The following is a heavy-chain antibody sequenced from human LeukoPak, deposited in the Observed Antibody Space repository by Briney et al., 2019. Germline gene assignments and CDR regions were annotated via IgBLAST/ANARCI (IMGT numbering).Heavy chain of an antibody. CDR3: ARESSLGGYCDY. D-gene: IGHD2-21*01. CDR1: GYTFTGYY. Sequence: GASVKVSCKASGYTFTGYYMHWVRQAPGQGLEWMGWINPNNGGTNYAQKLQGRVTMTTDTSTSTAYMELRSLRSDDTAVYYCARESSLGGYCDYWGQGTLVTVSS. CDR2: INPNNGGT. J-gene: IGHJ4*02. V-gene: IGHV1-2*02.